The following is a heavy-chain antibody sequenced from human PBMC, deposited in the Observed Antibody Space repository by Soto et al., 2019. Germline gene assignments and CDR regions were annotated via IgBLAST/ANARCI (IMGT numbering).Heavy chain of an antibody. Sequence: QVQLVQSGAEVKKPGSSVKVSCKASGGTFSSYTISWVRQATGQGLEWMGRIIPILGIANYAQKFQGRVTITADKSTSTAYMELSSLRSEDTAVYYCAREGDSSSWYGNFDYWGQGTLVTVSS. CDR3: AREGDSSSWYGNFDY. CDR2: IIPILGIA. J-gene: IGHJ4*02. D-gene: IGHD6-13*01. V-gene: IGHV1-69*08. CDR1: GGTFSSYT.